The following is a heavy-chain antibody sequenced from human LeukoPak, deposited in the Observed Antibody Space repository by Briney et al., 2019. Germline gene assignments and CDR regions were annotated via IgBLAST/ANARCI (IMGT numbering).Heavy chain of an antibody. Sequence: PETLSLTRTVSGGSLSNYYWSWIWERPGKGLECIGYIFYSGSTNYNPPLKSPVTMSLDTSRSHFSLKLSSVTAADTAVYDCATGASPDFWGQGTLVTVSS. CDR1: GGSLSNYY. CDR2: IFYSGST. J-gene: IGHJ4*02. V-gene: IGHV4-59*01. CDR3: ATGASPDF.